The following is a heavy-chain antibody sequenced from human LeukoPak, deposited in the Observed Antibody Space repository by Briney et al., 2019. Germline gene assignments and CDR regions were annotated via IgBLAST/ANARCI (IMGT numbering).Heavy chain of an antibody. CDR1: GYTFTSYG. CDR2: ISAYNGNT. V-gene: IGHV1-18*01. CDR3: ARDLSNYYDSSGYADY. D-gene: IGHD3-22*01. Sequence: ASVKVSCKASGYTFTSYGISWVRQAPGQGLEWMGWISAYNGNTNYAQKLQGRVTMTTDTSTSTAYMELRSLGSDDTAVYYCARDLSNYYDSSGYADYWGQGTLVTVSS. J-gene: IGHJ4*02.